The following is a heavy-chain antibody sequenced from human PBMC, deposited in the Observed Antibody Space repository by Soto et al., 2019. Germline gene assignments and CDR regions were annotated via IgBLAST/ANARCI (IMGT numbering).Heavy chain of an antibody. CDR3: ARDRPPRYGSGSYRDYYYYGMDV. V-gene: IGHV3-21*01. CDR1: GFTFSSYS. Sequence: GGSLRLSCAASGFTFSSYSMNWVRQAPGKGLEWVSSISSSSSYIYYADSVKGRFTISRDNAKNSLYLQINSLRAEDTAVYYCARDRPPRYGSGSYRDYYYYGMDVWGQGTTVTVSS. J-gene: IGHJ6*02. D-gene: IGHD3-10*01. CDR2: ISSSSSYI.